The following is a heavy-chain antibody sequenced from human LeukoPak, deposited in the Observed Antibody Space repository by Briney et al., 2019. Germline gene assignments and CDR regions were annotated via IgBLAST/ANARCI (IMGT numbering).Heavy chain of an antibody. CDR1: GFTFSSYG. CDR2: IWYDGSNK. J-gene: IGHJ4*02. V-gene: IGHV3-33*01. D-gene: IGHD3-3*01. Sequence: GRSLRLSCAASGFTFSSYGMHWVRQAPGEGLEWVAVIWYDGSNKYYADSVKGRFTISRDNSKNTLYLQMNSLRAEDTAAYYCAIQAGSGYNPIYWGQGTLVTVSS. CDR3: AIQAGSGYNPIY.